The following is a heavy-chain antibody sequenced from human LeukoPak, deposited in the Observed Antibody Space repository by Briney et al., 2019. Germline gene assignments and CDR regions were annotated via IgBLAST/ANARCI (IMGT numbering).Heavy chain of an antibody. CDR3: ARYYDSTGSFDY. V-gene: IGHV4-59*01. J-gene: IGHJ4*02. CDR1: GGSFSGYY. D-gene: IGHD3-22*01. Sequence: SETLSLTCAVYGGSFSGYYWSWIRQPPGKGLEWIGYIYYIGSTNYNPSLRSRLTMSVDTSKNQFSLRLSSVIAADTAVYYCARYYDSTGSFDYWGQGTLVTVSS. CDR2: IYYIGST.